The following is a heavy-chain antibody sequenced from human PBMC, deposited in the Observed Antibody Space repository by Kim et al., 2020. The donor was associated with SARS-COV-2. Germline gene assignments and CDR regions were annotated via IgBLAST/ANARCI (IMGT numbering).Heavy chain of an antibody. Sequence: ASVKVSCKASGYTFTSYAMHWVRQAPGQRLEWMGWINAGNGNTKYSQKFQGRVTITRDTSASTAYMELSSLRSEDTAVYYCAREILWFGEVPPPHYYYGMDVWGQGTTVTVSS. J-gene: IGHJ6*02. V-gene: IGHV1-3*01. CDR1: GYTFTSYA. CDR2: INAGNGNT. D-gene: IGHD3-10*01. CDR3: AREILWFGEVPPPHYYYGMDV.